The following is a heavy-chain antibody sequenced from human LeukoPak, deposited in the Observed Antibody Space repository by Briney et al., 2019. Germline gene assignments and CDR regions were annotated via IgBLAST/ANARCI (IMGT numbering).Heavy chain of an antibody. CDR1: GGSISSGGYS. CDR2: IYHSGST. CDR3: ARGGGYYGSGRLYYFDY. D-gene: IGHD3-10*01. Sequence: SETLSLTCAVSGGSISSGGYSWSWIRQPPGEGLEWIGYIYHSGSTYYNPSLKSRVTISVDRSKNQFSLKLSSVTAADTAVYYCARGGGYYGSGRLYYFDYWGQGTLVTVSS. J-gene: IGHJ4*02. V-gene: IGHV4-30-2*01.